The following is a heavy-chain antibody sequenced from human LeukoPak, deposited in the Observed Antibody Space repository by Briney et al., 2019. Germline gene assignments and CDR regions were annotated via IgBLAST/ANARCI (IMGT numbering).Heavy chain of an antibody. CDR2: INGDGTSS. CDR3: ARDSRYSMDV. CDR1: GFTINGYW. V-gene: IGHV3-74*01. Sequence: GGSLRLSCAASGFTINGYWIHWVRQVPGKGLVWVSHINGDGTSSTYADSVKGRFTISRDNTKNTLYLQMNSLRVEDTAVYYCARDSRYSMDVWGQGTTVTVSS. J-gene: IGHJ6*02. D-gene: IGHD3-9*01.